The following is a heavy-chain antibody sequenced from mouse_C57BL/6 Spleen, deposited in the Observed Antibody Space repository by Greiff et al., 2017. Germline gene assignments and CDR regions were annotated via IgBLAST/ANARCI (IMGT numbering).Heavy chain of an antibody. D-gene: IGHD2-3*01. Sequence: VQLQQSGPELVKPGASVKISCKASGYAFSSSWMNWVRQRPGKGLEWIGRIYPGDGDTNYNGKFKGKATLTADKSSSTAYMQLSSLTSEDSAVYFCARPYDVSYAMDYWGQGTSVTVSS. CDR1: GYAFSSSW. CDR2: IYPGDGDT. CDR3: ARPYDVSYAMDY. J-gene: IGHJ4*01. V-gene: IGHV1-82*01.